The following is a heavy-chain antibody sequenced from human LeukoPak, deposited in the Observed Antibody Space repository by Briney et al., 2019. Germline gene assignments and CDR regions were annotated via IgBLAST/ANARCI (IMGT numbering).Heavy chain of an antibody. V-gene: IGHV4-38-2*01. CDR2: IYHSGST. CDR3: ARPHDYGGNSGGYWFDP. J-gene: IGHJ5*02. D-gene: IGHD4-23*01. Sequence: PSETLSLTCAVSGYSISSGNYWGWIRQPPGKGLEWIGSIYHSGSTYYNPSLKSRVTISVDTSKNQFSLKLSSVTAADTAVYYCARPHDYGGNSGGYWFDPWGQGTLVTVSS. CDR1: GYSISSGNY.